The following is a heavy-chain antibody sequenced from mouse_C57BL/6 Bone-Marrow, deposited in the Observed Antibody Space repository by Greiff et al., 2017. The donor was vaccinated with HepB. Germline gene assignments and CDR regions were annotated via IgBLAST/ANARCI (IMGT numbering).Heavy chain of an antibody. D-gene: IGHD1-1*01. J-gene: IGHJ2*01. CDR2: IYPRSGNT. CDR3: ARRTIYYYGSSPYYFDY. CDR1: GYTFTSYG. V-gene: IGHV1-81*01. Sequence: QVQLQQSGAELARPGASVKLSCKASGYTFTSYGISWVKQRTGQGLEWIGEIYPRSGNTYYNEKFKGKATLTADKSSSTAYMELRSLTSEDSAVYFCARRTIYYYGSSPYYFDYWGQGTTLTVSS.